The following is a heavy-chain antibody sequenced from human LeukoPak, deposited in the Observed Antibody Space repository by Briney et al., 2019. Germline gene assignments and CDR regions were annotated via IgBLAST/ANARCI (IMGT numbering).Heavy chain of an antibody. V-gene: IGHV3-11*01. Sequence: GGSLRLSCAASGFTFSDYYMSWIRQAPGKGLEWVSYISSSGSTIYYADSVKGRFTISRDNAKNSQYLQMNSLRAEDTAVYYCASQEWSDGSYFDYWGQGTLVTVSS. J-gene: IGHJ4*02. CDR2: ISSSGSTI. CDR3: ASQEWSDGSYFDY. CDR1: GFTFSDYY. D-gene: IGHD3-3*01.